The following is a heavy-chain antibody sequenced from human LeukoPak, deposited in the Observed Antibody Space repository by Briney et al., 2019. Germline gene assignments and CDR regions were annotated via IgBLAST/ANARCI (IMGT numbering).Heavy chain of an antibody. J-gene: IGHJ4*02. D-gene: IGHD6-25*01. CDR1: GYTFTSYD. CDR3: ARGTAATGGASDY. V-gene: IGHV1-8*01. CDR2: MNPNSGNT. Sequence: ASVKVSCKASGYTFTSYDINWVRQATGRGLEWMGWMNPNSGNTGYAQKFQGRVTMTRNTSISTAYMELSSLTSEDTAVYYCARGTAATGGASDYWGQGTLVTVSS.